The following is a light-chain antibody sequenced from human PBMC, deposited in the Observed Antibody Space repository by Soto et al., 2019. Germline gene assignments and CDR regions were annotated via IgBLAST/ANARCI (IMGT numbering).Light chain of an antibody. V-gene: IGLV2-14*03. CDR2: DVT. CDR1: SSDVGDFNY. Sequence: QSALTQPASVSGSPGRSVTISCTGTSSDVGDFNYVSWYQHLPGRAPKLIIYDVTNRPSGISYRFSASNSGRTASLTISGLQAEDEADYYCRSYSSSTTHVVFGGGTKLTVL. CDR3: RSYSSSTTHVV. J-gene: IGLJ2*01.